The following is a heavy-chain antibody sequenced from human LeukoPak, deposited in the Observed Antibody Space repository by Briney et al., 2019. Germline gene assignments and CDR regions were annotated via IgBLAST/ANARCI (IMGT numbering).Heavy chain of an antibody. CDR2: IITNSDYI. D-gene: IGHD6-19*01. CDR3: ARAASSVHGLDY. Sequence: GRSLRLSCLASGFTFTSHSLNWLRQAPGEVLEWVASIITNSDYILYAESLKGRFSISRHNARNSAFLQINCLRTDDTVVYYRARAASSVHGLDYWGQGTLVTVSS. J-gene: IGHJ4*02. V-gene: IGHV3-21*01. CDR1: GFTFTSHS.